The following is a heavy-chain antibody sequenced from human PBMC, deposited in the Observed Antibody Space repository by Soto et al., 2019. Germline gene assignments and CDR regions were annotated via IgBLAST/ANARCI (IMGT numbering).Heavy chain of an antibody. D-gene: IGHD5-12*01. V-gene: IGHV3-21*01. J-gene: IGHJ6*02. CDR2: ISSSSSYI. CDR1: GFTFSSYS. CDR3: ARDRWDIVATIRGPGSHYYYGMDV. Sequence: KPGGSLRLSCAASGFTFSSYSMNWVRQAPGKGLEWVSSISSSSSYIYYADSVKGRFTISRDNAKNSLYLQMNSLRAEDTAVYYCARDRWDIVATIRGPGSHYYYGMDVWGQGTTVTVSS.